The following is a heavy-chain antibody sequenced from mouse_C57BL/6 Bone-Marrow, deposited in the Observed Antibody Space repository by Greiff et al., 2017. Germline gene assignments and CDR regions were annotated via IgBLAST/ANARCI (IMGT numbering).Heavy chain of an antibody. CDR1: GFSLTSYG. D-gene: IGHD3-2*02. CDR3: ARHGERHLRPYAMDY. V-gene: IGHV2-6-1*01. Sequence: VKLVESGPGLVAPSQSLSITCTVSGFSLTSYGVHWVRQPPGKGLEWLVVIWGDGRTTYNSALKSRLSISKDNSKSQVFLKMTSLHTDDTARYCCARHGERHLRPYAMDYRGKGTSVTVSS. J-gene: IGHJ4*01. CDR2: IWGDGRT.